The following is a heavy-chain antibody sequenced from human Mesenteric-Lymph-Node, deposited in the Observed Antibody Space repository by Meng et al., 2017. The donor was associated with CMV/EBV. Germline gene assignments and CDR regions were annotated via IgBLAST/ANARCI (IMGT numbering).Heavy chain of an antibody. CDR2: ISSGGSFI. Sequence: FTFSSYTMNWVRQAPGKGLECVSSISSGGSFIYDADSLKGRFTISRDNAKNSLYLQMNSLRAEDTAVYYCARDECSGGICSPARDFDLWGRGTLVTVSS. CDR1: FTFSSYT. V-gene: IGHV3-21*01. D-gene: IGHD2-15*01. CDR3: ARDECSGGICSPARDFDL. J-gene: IGHJ2*01.